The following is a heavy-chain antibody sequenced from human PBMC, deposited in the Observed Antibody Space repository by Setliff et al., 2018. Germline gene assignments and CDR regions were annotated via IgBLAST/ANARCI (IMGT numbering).Heavy chain of an antibody. CDR1: GYTFTSYG. D-gene: IGHD4-4*01. Sequence: ASVKVSCKASGYTFTSYGISWVRQAPGQGLEWMGWINAGNGNTKYSQKFQGRVTITRDTSASTAYTELSSLRSEDTAVYYCARESGPYSNYDYYYGMDVWGQGTTVTVSS. V-gene: IGHV1-3*01. CDR3: ARESGPYSNYDYYYGMDV. J-gene: IGHJ6*02. CDR2: INAGNGNT.